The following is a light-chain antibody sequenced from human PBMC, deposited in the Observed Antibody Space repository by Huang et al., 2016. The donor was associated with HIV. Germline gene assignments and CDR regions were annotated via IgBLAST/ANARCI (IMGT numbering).Light chain of an antibody. CDR2: DAS. CDR3: QHYGDLPFT. J-gene: IGKJ3*01. Sequence: DIQLTQSPPSLSASVGDTVTITCQASQDISNYLNWYQEKPGSAPKFLIYDASNLEAGVPSRVSGSGSGTHFTFTIRTLQPEDIGTYYCQHYGDLPFTFGPGTKVDLK. CDR1: QDISNY. V-gene: IGKV1-33*01.